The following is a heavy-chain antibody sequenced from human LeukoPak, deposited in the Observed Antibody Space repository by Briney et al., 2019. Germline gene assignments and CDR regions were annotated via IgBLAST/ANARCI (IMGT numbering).Heavy chain of an antibody. CDR2: INPDGSWT. CDR1: GLTFNSHW. V-gene: IGHV3-74*01. D-gene: IGHD2-21*02. Sequence: QPGGSLRLSCAASGLTFNSHWMVWFRQAPGKGLAWVSCINPDGSWTLHAGSVKCRFAISRDYARNTLYLQMNSLGVEDTAMYYCARYEQRPGVTASDPWSQGTLVTVSS. CDR3: ARYEQRPGVTASDP. J-gene: IGHJ5*02.